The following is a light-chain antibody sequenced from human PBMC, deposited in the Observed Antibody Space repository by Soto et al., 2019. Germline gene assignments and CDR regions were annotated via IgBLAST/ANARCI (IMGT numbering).Light chain of an antibody. CDR3: QQYNDRLLT. Sequence: EIVLTQSPGTLSLSPGERATLSCRASQSVSSSYLAWYQQKPGQAPRLLIYGASSRATGIPDRFSGSGSGTEFTLTISSLQSEDFAVYFCQQYNDRLLTFGGGTKVDIK. V-gene: IGKV3-20*01. CDR2: GAS. J-gene: IGKJ4*01. CDR1: QSVSSSY.